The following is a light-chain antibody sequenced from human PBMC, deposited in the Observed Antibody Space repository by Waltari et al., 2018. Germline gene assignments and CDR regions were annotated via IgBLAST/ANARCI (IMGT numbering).Light chain of an antibody. J-gene: IGLJ2*01. CDR2: GKN. CDR3: SSRELSGHVV. V-gene: IGLV3-19*01. Sequence: SSDLTQDPAVSVALGQTVRLTCHGDILRTYYGNWCRQKPGQPPALVIYGKNNRPSGIPDRFSAYSSGNTASLIITGAQAEDEADYYCSSRELSGHVVFGGGTILTVL. CDR1: ILRTYY.